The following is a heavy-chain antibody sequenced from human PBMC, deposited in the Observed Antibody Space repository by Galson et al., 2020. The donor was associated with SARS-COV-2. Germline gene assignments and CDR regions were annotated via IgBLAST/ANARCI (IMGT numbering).Heavy chain of an antibody. Sequence: GGSLRPSCAASGFTLRSYPVTWFRQAPGKGREWGAAITAIGDVPYYADFVKGRFTISSDNSKKSVQLQMNSLRAEDSAVYYCARGYNCPYHWGQGTLITVSS. CDR1: GFTLRSYP. J-gene: IGHJ5*02. D-gene: IGHD1-1*01. CDR3: ARGYNCPYH. CDR2: ITAIGDVP. V-gene: IGHV3-23*01.